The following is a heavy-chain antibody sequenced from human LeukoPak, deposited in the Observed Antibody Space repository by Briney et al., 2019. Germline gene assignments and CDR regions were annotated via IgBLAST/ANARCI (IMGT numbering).Heavy chain of an antibody. CDR2: ISYDGSNK. CDR1: GFTFSSYG. J-gene: IGHJ6*03. D-gene: IGHD1-14*01. V-gene: IGHV3-30*18. CDR3: AKVGPEYYYYMDV. Sequence: GGSLRLSCAASGFTFSSYGMHWVRQAPGKGLEWVAVISYDGSNKYYADSVKGRFTISRDNSKNTPYLQMNSLRAEDTAVYYCAKVGPEYYYYMDVWGKGTTVTVSS.